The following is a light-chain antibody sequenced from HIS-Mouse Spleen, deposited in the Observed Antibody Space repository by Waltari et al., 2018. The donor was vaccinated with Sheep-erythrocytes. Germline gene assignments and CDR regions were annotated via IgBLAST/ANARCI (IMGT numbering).Light chain of an antibody. J-gene: IGLJ2*01. V-gene: IGLV2-23*01. CDR3: CSYAGSSTFVV. Sequence: QSALTQPASVSGSPGQSITFSCTGTSSDVGCYNLVSWYQQHPGKAPKLMIYEGSKRPSGVSNRFSGSKSGNTASLTISGLQAEDEADYYCCSYAGSSTFVVFGGGTKLTVL. CDR1: SSDVGCYNL. CDR2: EGS.